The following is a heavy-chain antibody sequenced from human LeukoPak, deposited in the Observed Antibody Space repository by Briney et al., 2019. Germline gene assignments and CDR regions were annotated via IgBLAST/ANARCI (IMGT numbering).Heavy chain of an antibody. CDR1: GVPFSASW. D-gene: IGHD3-3*01. J-gene: IGHJ4*02. CDR3: ARARDFWSGYSAGYFDY. CDR2: ISSDGSVI. V-gene: IGHV3-74*01. Sequence: GGSLRLSCAASGVPFSASWTHWVRQAPGKGLAWVSHISSDGSVIVYADSVKGRFTISRDNAKNTLHLQMDSLRVDDTAVYYCARARDFWSGYSAGYFDYWGQGTLVTVSS.